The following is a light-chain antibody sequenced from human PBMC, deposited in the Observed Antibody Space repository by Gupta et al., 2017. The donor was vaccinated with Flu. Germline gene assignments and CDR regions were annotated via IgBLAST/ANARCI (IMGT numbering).Light chain of an antibody. J-gene: IGKJ2*01. Sequence: EIVLTQSPGTLSLSPGERATLSCRASQSVSSSYLAWYQQKPGQAPRLLIYGASSRATGIPDRFSGSGSGTEFTLTISRLEPEDFAVYYCQQDGSSTRIFGQGTKMEIK. CDR1: QSVSSSY. CDR2: GAS. CDR3: QQDGSSTRI. V-gene: IGKV3-20*01.